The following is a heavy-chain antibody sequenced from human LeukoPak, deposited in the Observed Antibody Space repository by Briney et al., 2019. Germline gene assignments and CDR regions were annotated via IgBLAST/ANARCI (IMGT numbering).Heavy chain of an antibody. D-gene: IGHD2-2*01. CDR1: GFTFSSYS. Sequence: GGSLRLSCAASGFTFSSYSMNWVRQAPGKGLEWVSSISSSSSYIYYADSVKSRFTISRDNAKNSLYLQMNSLRAEDTAVYYCAREGGQGYCSSTSCRTYYYMDGWGKGTTVTVSS. V-gene: IGHV3-21*01. J-gene: IGHJ6*03. CDR2: ISSSSSYI. CDR3: AREGGQGYCSSTSCRTYYYMDG.